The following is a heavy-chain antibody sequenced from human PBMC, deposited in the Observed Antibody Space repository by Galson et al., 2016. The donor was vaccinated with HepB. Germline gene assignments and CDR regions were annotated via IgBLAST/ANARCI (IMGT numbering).Heavy chain of an antibody. J-gene: IGHJ4*02. V-gene: IGHV3-33*01. CDR1: GGTFSSYA. CDR2: IWYDGSNE. Sequence: SCKASGGTFSSYAISWVRQAPGKGLEWVAVIWYDGSNENYADSVKGRFTISRDNSENPLFLQMNSLKAEDTAVYDRARDRHSTPMAWLEGYFDSWGQGTLVTVSS. D-gene: IGHD6-19*01. CDR3: ARDRHSTPMAWLEGYFDS.